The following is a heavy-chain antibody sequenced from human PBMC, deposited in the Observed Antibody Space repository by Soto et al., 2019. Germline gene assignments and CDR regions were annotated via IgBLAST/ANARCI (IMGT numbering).Heavy chain of an antibody. V-gene: IGHV3-23*01. CDR3: AKDRRIVVGAEFDP. CDR2: ISGSGGST. J-gene: IGHJ5*02. D-gene: IGHD3-22*01. Sequence: PGGSLRLSCAASGFRFSDYGMSWVRQAPGKGLEWVSSISGSGGSTYYADSVKGRFTISRDSSKNTLYLQMNSLRGDDTAVYYCAKDRRIVVGAEFDPWGQGXLVTVSS. CDR1: GFRFSDYG.